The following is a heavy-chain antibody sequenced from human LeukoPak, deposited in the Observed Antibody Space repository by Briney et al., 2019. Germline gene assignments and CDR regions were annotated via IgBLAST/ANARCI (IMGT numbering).Heavy chain of an antibody. J-gene: IGHJ4*02. CDR3: ARGPIVVVNRFFDY. CDR2: INHTGST. CDR1: GGSFRGHH. Sequence: SETLSLTCTVYGGSFRGHHWTWIRQSPGKGLEWIGEINHTGSTNYNPSLKSRVTISVDTSKSQFSLRLNSLAAADTAMYYCARGPIVVVNRFFDYWGQGTLVTVSS. V-gene: IGHV4-34*01. D-gene: IGHD2-21*01.